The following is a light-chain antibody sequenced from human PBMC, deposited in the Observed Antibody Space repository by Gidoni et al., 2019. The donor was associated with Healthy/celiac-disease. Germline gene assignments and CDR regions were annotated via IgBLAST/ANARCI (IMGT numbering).Light chain of an antibody. J-gene: IGKJ3*01. CDR3: QQSYSTPPFT. V-gene: IGKV1-39*01. CDR1: QSISSY. CDR2: AAS. Sequence: DIQMTQSPSSLSASVGDRVTLPCRASQSISSYLNWYQQKPGKAPKLLIYAASSLQRGVPSRCSGSGAGTEFTLTISSLQPEDFATYYCQQSYSTPPFTFGPGTKVEIK.